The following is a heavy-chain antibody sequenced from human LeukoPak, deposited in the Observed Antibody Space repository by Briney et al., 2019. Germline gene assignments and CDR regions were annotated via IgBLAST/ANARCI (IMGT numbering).Heavy chain of an antibody. CDR3: ARGLKLRYFDWLYRARAFDI. Sequence: SETLSLTCTVFNYSIRGGFFWGWIRQSPGRGLEWIGIIARDGTAYSNPSLKSRLTISVDTSKNQFSLKLSSVTAADTAVYYCARGLKLRYFDWLYRARAFDIWGQGTMVTVSS. J-gene: IGHJ3*02. CDR1: NYSIRGGFF. V-gene: IGHV4-38-2*02. D-gene: IGHD3-9*01. CDR2: IARDGTA.